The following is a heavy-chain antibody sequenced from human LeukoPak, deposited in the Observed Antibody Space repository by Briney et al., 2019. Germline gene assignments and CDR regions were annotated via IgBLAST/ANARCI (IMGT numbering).Heavy chain of an antibody. CDR3: ASQLHYYDSSGYDY. V-gene: IGHV4-34*01. CDR1: GGSFSGYY. Sequence: SETLSLTCAVYGGSFSGYYWSWIRQPPGKGLEWIGEINHSGSTNYNPSLKSRVTISVDTSKNQFSLKLSSVTAADTAVYYCASQLHYYDSSGYDYWGRGALVTVSS. J-gene: IGHJ4*02. D-gene: IGHD3-22*01. CDR2: INHSGST.